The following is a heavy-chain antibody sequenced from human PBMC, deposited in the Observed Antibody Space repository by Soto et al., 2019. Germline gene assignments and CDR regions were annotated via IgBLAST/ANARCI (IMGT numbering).Heavy chain of an antibody. V-gene: IGHV4-30-4*01. D-gene: IGHD1-7*01. CDR1: GGSISSADYY. CDR3: ATDGELRRFDY. CDR2: IYYSGST. J-gene: IGHJ4*02. Sequence: SETLSLTCTVSGGSISSADYYWTWIRQPPGKGLEYIGYIYYSGSTYYNPSLKSRVSVSVDTSKNQFSLKLNSVTAADTAVYYCATDGELRRFDYWGQGTLVTVSS.